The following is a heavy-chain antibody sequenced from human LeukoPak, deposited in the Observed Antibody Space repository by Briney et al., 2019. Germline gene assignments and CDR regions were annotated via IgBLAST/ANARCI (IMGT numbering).Heavy chain of an antibody. CDR1: GFTFSSYE. CDR2: IRYDGSKE. CDR3: AKLLGDSSP. D-gene: IGHD3-22*01. V-gene: IGHV3-30*02. Sequence: PGGSLRLSCAASGFTFSSYEMNWVRQAPGKGLEWVAFIRYDGSKEYYADSVKGRFTISRDNSKNTLYLQMNSLRVEDTAVYYCAKLLGDSSPWGQGTLVTVSS. J-gene: IGHJ5*02.